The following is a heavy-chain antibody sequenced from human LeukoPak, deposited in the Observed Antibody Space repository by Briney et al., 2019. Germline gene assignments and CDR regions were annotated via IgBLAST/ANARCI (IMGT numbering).Heavy chain of an antibody. CDR3: ARGPYYFDY. J-gene: IGHJ4*02. CDR2: ISSTGGTT. V-gene: IGHV3-23*01. Sequence: PGGTLRLSCAASGITFSSYGMSWVRQAPGKGLEWVSSISSTGGTTYYADSVKGRFTISRDNSKNTLYLQMNSLGAEDTAVYYCARGPYYFDYWGQGTLVTVSS. CDR1: GITFSSYG.